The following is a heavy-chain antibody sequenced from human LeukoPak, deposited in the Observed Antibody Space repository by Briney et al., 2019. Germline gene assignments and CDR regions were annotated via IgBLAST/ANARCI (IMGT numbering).Heavy chain of an antibody. CDR2: IYYSGST. CDR1: GGSISSGGYY. CDR3: ARWGILTGYSLDYYYGMDV. J-gene: IGHJ6*02. V-gene: IGHV4-31*03. Sequence: SETLSLTCTVSGGSISSGGYYWSWIRQHPGKGLEWIGYIYYSGSTYYNPSLKSRVTISVDTSKNQFSLKLSSVTAADTAVYYCARWGILTGYSLDYYYGMDVWGQGTTVTVSS. D-gene: IGHD3-9*01.